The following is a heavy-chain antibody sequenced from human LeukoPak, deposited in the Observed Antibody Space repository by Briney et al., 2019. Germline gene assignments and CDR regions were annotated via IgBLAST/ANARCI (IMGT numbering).Heavy chain of an antibody. D-gene: IGHD3-3*01. CDR3: AKDRGITIFGVVIFDAFDI. Sequence: GGSLRLSCAASGFTFSSYGMHWVRQAPGKGLEWVAFIRYDGSNKYYADSVKGRFTISRDNSKNTLYLQMNSLRAEDTAVYYCAKDRGITIFGVVIFDAFDIWGLGTMVTVSS. J-gene: IGHJ3*02. V-gene: IGHV3-30*02. CDR2: IRYDGSNK. CDR1: GFTFSSYG.